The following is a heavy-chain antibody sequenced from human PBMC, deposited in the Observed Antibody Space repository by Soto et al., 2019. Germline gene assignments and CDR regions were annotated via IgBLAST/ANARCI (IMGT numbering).Heavy chain of an antibody. V-gene: IGHV1-3*01. Sequence: QVQLVQSGAEVKKPGASVKVSCKASGYTFTTYSMHWVRQAPGHRLEWMGWMNPLNGDTKYSQRFQGRLTIIRDTSASTADMELSSLRSEDTAIYYCARGNSGAFDIWGQGTMVTVSS. CDR2: MNPLNGDT. CDR3: ARGNSGAFDI. J-gene: IGHJ3*02. CDR1: GYTFTTYS. D-gene: IGHD6-19*01.